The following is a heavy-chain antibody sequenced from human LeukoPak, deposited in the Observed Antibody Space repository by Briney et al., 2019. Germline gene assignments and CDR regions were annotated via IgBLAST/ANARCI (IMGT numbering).Heavy chain of an antibody. J-gene: IGHJ4*02. CDR2: IYTNTGNP. V-gene: IGHV7-4-1*02. CDR3: AREWFYDGSGSYYNAVDY. D-gene: IGHD3-10*01. Sequence: ASVXXXCKASGYTFISYAXNWVRQXPXQGXEWMGWIYTNTGNPTYAQGFTGRFVFSLDTSVSTAYLQISSLKAEDTAMYYCAREWFYDGSGSYYNAVDYWGQGTLVTVSS. CDR1: GYTFISYA.